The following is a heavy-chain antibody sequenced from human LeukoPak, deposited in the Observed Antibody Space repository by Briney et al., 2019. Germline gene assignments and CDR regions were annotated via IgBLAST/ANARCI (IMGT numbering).Heavy chain of an antibody. CDR3: ASAYSSGSVFLS. J-gene: IGHJ5*02. D-gene: IGHD6-19*01. CDR2: IDPSDSYT. CDR1: GYSFSDYW. V-gene: IGHV5-10-1*01. Sequence: GESLKISCQGSGYSFSDYWIGWVRQMPGKGLEWMGRIDPSDSYTNYSPSFQGHVTISADKSISTAYLQWSSLKASDTAMYYCASAYSSGSVFLSWGQGTLVNVTS.